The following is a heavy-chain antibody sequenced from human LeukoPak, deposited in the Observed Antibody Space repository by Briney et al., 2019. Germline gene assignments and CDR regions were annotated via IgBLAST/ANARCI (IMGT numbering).Heavy chain of an antibody. CDR2: IKQDGSEK. J-gene: IGHJ4*02. CDR3: ARDGIAAAGVRGY. D-gene: IGHD6-13*01. Sequence: GGSLRLSCAASGFTFSSYWMSWVRQAPGKGLEWVANIKQDGSEKYYVDSVKGRFTISRDNAKNSLYLQMNSLRAEDTAVYYCARDGIAAAGVRGYWGQGTLVTVSS. CDR1: GFTFSSYW. V-gene: IGHV3-7*01.